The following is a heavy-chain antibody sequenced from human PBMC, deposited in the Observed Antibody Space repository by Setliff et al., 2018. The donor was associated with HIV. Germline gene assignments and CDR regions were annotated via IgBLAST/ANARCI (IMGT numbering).Heavy chain of an antibody. Sequence: SETLSLTCTVSGGSISNFYWSWIRQPPGKGLEWIGYIYTSGSTSYNPSLRSRVTISLDTSKNRFSLKLNSVTAADTAVYYCARRSIVGVARGSYYYNLDVWGQGTTVTVSS. CDR1: GGSISNFY. CDR3: ARRSIVGVARGSYYYNLDV. CDR2: IYTSGST. D-gene: IGHD1-26*01. V-gene: IGHV4-4*09. J-gene: IGHJ6*02.